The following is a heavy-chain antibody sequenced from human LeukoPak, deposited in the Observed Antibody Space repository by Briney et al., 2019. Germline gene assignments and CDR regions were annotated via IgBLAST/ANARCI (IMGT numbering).Heavy chain of an antibody. J-gene: IGHJ4*02. CDR3: AKGGAQQAVYYYDY. D-gene: IGHD2-8*01. CDR1: RFTFSTYA. Sequence: GGSLRRYCAASRFTFSTYAMSWVRQAPGKGLEWGSTISGSGGSTYYADSVKGRFTISRDNSKNTVYLQMNSLRAEDTAVYYCAKGGAQQAVYYYDYWGQGTLVTVSS. V-gene: IGHV3-23*01. CDR2: ISGSGGST.